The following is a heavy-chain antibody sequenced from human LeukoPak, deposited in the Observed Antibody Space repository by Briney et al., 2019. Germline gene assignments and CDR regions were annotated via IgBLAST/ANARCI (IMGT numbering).Heavy chain of an antibody. D-gene: IGHD2-21*01. J-gene: IGHJ4*02. CDR3: ARFTHGGDFDY. Sequence: PGGSLRLSCTASGFTVSSNYMSWVRQAPGKGLEWVSVIYSGGSTSYADSVKGRFTISTDNSKNTLYLQMNSLRAEDTAVYYCARFTHGGDFDYWGQGTLVTVSS. V-gene: IGHV3-66*01. CDR1: GFTVSSNY. CDR2: IYSGGST.